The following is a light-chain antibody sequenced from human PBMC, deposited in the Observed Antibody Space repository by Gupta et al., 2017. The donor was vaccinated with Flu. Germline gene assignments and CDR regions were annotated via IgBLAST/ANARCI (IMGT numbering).Light chain of an antibody. Sequence: SPSMLSASVGDRVTITGRASQSISSWLAWYQQQPGKAPKLLMYRAGRVITGVPSRFSGSGSGTEFTLTINHRQADDFATYYWQQDDTNWTFGQGTKVEVK. CDR2: RAG. J-gene: IGKJ1*01. CDR3: QQDDTNWT. CDR1: QSISSW. V-gene: IGKV1-5*03.